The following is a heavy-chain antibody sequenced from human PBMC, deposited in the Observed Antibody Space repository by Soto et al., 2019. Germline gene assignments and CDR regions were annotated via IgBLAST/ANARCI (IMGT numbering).Heavy chain of an antibody. J-gene: IGHJ6*02. CDR1: GFSLSTSGVG. V-gene: IGHV2-5*02. CDR3: IQSRCGGDCLQSYASHYYYGMAV. CDR2: IYWDDDK. Sequence: SGPTLVNPTQTLTLTCTFSGFSLSTSGVGVGWIRQPPGKALEWLALIYWDDDKRYSPSLRSRLTISKDTSKNQVVLTMTNMDPVDTATYYCIQSRCGGDCLQSYASHYYYGMAVWGQGT. D-gene: IGHD2-21*02.